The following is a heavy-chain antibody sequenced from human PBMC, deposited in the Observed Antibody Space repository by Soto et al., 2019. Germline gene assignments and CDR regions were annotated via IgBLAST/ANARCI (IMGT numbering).Heavy chain of an antibody. CDR2: IYHGGST. CDR1: GYSISSGYY. V-gene: IGHV4-38-2*01. J-gene: IGHJ5*01. CDR3: ATVVIPGTRHTDFDS. Sequence: SETLSLTCAVSGYSISSGYYWGWLRQPPGKGLEWIGSIYHGGSTYYNPSLNSRVTLSIEMTNNHVSLILNSVTAADTAVYYCATVVIPGTRHTDFDSRGQGVSVTVSS. D-gene: IGHD4-4*01.